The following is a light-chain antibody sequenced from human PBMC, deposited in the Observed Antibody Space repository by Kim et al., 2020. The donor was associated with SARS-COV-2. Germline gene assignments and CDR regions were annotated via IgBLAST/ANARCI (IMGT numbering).Light chain of an antibody. CDR3: SSYTSSSTSLYG. Sequence: QSALTQPASVSGSPGQSITISCTGTSSDVGGYNYVSWYQQHPGKAPKLMIYDVSKLPSGVSNRFSGSKSGNTASLTISGLQAEDESDYYCSSYTSSSTSLYGFGTGTKVTVL. CDR2: DVS. V-gene: IGLV2-14*01. CDR1: SSDVGGYNY. J-gene: IGLJ1*01.